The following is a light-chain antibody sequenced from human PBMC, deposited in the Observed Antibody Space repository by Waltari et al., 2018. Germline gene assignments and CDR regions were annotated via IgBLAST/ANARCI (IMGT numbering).Light chain of an antibody. CDR3: QQRSIWPWT. V-gene: IGKV3-11*01. CDR2: AAS. CDR1: QSVGRS. J-gene: IGKJ1*01. Sequence: EIVLTQSHATMSLSPGESAHLSCRASQSVGRSLAWYQQKPGQAPRLVLYAASNRATGIPDRFSGSNSGTDFSLTISSLEAEDFAVYYCQQRSIWPWTFGLGTKVEVK.